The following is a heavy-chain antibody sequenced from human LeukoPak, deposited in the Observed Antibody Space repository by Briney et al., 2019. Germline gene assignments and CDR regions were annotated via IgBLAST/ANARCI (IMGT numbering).Heavy chain of an antibody. Sequence: ASVKVSCKASGYTFTSYYMHWVRQAPGQGLEWMGWISVYNGNTNYAQKFQGRVTMTTDTSTSTAYMELRSLRSDDTAVYYCARAYPLYCDYWGQGTLVTVSS. V-gene: IGHV1-18*04. CDR1: GYTFTSYY. J-gene: IGHJ4*02. CDR2: ISVYNGNT. D-gene: IGHD2-21*01. CDR3: ARAYPLYCDY.